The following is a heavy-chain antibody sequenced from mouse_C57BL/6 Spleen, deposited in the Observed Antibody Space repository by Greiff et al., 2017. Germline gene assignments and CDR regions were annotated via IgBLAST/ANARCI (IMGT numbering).Heavy chain of an antibody. Sequence: EVKLMESGGDLVKPGGSLKLSCAASGFTFSSYGMSWVRQTPDKRLEWVATISSGGGYTYYPDSVKGRSIISRDNAKNTLYLHMSSLKSEDTAMYYCARLYGNYGDYYAMDYWGQGTSVTVSS. D-gene: IGHD2-1*01. CDR2: ISSGGGYT. J-gene: IGHJ4*01. CDR3: ARLYGNYGDYYAMDY. CDR1: GFTFSSYG. V-gene: IGHV5-6*01.